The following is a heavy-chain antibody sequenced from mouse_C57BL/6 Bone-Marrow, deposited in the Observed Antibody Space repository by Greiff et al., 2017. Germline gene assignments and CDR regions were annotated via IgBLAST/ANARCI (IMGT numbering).Heavy chain of an antibody. CDR1: GYAFSSYW. CDR3: ARGNYYGSSVLDY. Sequence: QVQLQQSGAELVKPGASVKISCKASGYAFSSYWMNWVKQRPGKGLEWIGQIYPGDGDTNYNGKFKGKATLTAAKSSSTAYMQLRSVTSEDSAVYVCARGNYYGSSVLDYWGQGTTLTVSS. D-gene: IGHD1-1*01. CDR2: IYPGDGDT. V-gene: IGHV1-80*01. J-gene: IGHJ2*01.